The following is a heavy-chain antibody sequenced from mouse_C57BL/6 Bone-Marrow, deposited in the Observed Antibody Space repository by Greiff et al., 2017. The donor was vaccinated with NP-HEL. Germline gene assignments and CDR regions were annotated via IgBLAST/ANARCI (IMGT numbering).Heavy chain of an antibody. Sequence: HVKLQQSGAELAKPGASVKLSCKASGYTFTSYWMHWVKQRPGQGLEWIGFINPSGGYTNYNQKFKDKATLTADTSSSTAYMQLSSLTSEDSAVYDCERERQSTTDFDYWGQGTTLTVSS. V-gene: IGHV1-7*01. D-gene: IGHD1-1*01. CDR2: INPSGGYT. CDR3: ERERQSTTDFDY. J-gene: IGHJ2*01. CDR1: GYTFTSYW.